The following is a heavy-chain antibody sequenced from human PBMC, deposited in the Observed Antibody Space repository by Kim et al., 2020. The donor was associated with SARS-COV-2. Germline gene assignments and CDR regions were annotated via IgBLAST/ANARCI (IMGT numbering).Heavy chain of an antibody. J-gene: IGHJ4*02. D-gene: IGHD3-10*01. CDR3: ARLTVYGSTTTDS. CDR2: IYHSGST. Sequence: SETLSLTCTVSGGSISSTFYFWSWIRQPPGKGLEWIGTIYHSGSTDYHPSLKNQVTISLDTSKDDYPLRLTSVTAADTAVYYCARLTVYGSTTTDSWGQGTLLTVSS. CDR1: GGSISSTFYF. V-gene: IGHV4-39*01.